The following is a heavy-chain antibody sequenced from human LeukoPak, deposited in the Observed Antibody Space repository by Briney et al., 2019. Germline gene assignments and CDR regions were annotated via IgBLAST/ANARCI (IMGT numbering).Heavy chain of an antibody. J-gene: IGHJ4*02. CDR2: ISYDGSNK. V-gene: IGHV3-30*18. CDR3: AKDRGNYYDSSGSDY. D-gene: IGHD3-22*01. Sequence: GGSLRLSCAASGFTFSSYGMHWVRQAPGKGLEWVAVISYDGSNKYYADSVKGRFTISRDNSKNTLYLQMNSLRAEDTAVYYCAKDRGNYYDSSGSDYWGQGTLVTVSS. CDR1: GFTFSSYG.